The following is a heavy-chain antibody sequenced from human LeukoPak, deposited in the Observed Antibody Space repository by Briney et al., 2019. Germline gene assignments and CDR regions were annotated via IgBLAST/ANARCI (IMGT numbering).Heavy chain of an antibody. CDR1: GYTFTSYA. J-gene: IGHJ4*02. CDR3: ARDVPYCSGGSCYSPTYAFDY. D-gene: IGHD2-15*01. V-gene: IGHV1-3*01. CDR2: INAGNGNT. Sequence: GASVKVSCKASGYTFTSYAMHWVRQAPGQRLEWMGWINAGNGNTKYSQKFQGRVTITRDTSASTDYMELSSLRSEDTAVYYCARDVPYCSGGSCYSPTYAFDYWGQGTLVTVSS.